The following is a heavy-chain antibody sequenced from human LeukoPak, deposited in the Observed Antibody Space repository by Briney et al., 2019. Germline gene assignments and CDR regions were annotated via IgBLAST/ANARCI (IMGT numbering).Heavy chain of an antibody. Sequence: GGSLRLSYAASGFTFSSYAMSWVRQAPGKGLEWVSAISGSGGSTYYADSVKGRFTISRDNSKNTLYLQMNGLRAEDTAVYYCAKKEAYYYGSGSDYFDYWGQGTLVTVSS. CDR1: GFTFSSYA. J-gene: IGHJ4*02. D-gene: IGHD3-10*01. CDR3: AKKEAYYYGSGSDYFDY. CDR2: ISGSGGST. V-gene: IGHV3-23*01.